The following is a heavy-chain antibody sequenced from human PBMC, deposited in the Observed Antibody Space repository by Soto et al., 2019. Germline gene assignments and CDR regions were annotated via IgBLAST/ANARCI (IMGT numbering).Heavy chain of an antibody. V-gene: IGHV4-39*01. D-gene: IGHD2-21*02. Sequence: TSETLSLTCTVSGGSISSSSYYWGWIRQPPGKGLEWIGSIYYSGSTYYNPSLKSRVTISVDTSKDQFSLKLSSVTAADTAVYYCASHADLYYSYGMDVWGQGTTVTVSS. CDR3: ASHADLYYSYGMDV. J-gene: IGHJ6*02. CDR1: GGSISSSSYY. CDR2: IYYSGST.